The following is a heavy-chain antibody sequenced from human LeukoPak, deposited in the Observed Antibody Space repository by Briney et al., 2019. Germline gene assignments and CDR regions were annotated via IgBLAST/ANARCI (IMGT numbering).Heavy chain of an antibody. D-gene: IGHD3-10*01. Sequence: GESLKISCEASGYSFTTYWIGWVRQMPGKGLEWMGIIYPGDSDTRYSPSFQGQATISADESINTAYLQWSGLKASDTAMYYCARQHGSGSYYSRAIDYWGQGTLVTVSS. CDR1: GYSFTTYW. J-gene: IGHJ4*02. CDR3: ARQHGSGSYYSRAIDY. CDR2: IYPGDSDT. V-gene: IGHV5-51*01.